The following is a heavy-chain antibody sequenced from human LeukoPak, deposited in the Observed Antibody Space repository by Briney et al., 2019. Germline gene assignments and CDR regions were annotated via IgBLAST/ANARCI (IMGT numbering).Heavy chain of an antibody. CDR3: ARQEARDYYYEGLDF. CDR1: GFTFSSYG. V-gene: IGHV3-23*01. D-gene: IGHD3-22*01. Sequence: PGGSLRLSCAASGFTFSSYGMSWVRQAPGKGLEWVSAISGSGGSTYYADSVKGRFTIDRDNSMNTVYLQMNGLRPDDTAIYFCARQEARDYYYEGLDFWGQGNLVTVSS. CDR2: ISGSGGST. J-gene: IGHJ4*02.